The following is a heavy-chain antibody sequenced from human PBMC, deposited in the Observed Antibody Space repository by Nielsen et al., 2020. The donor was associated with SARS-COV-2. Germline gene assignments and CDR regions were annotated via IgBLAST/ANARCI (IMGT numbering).Heavy chain of an antibody. Sequence: GESLKISCAASGFSFRTSWMNWVRQGPGKRLEWVANIHPDGSVKRHVDSVMGRFTISRDNARDSPYLQMNNLRAEDTAIYYCLQGGASWGQGTLVTVSS. CDR1: GFSFRTSW. V-gene: IGHV3-7*05. CDR2: IHPDGSVK. J-gene: IGHJ5*02. D-gene: IGHD1-1*01. CDR3: LQGGAS.